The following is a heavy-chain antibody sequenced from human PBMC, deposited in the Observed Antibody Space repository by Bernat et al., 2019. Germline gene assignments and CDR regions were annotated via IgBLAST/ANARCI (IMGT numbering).Heavy chain of an antibody. D-gene: IGHD2-15*01. V-gene: IGHV7-4-1*02. CDR2: INTNTGNP. CDR1: GYTFTGYY. Sequence: QVQLVQSGAEVKKPGASVKVSCKASGYTFTGYYMHWVRQAPGQGLEWMGWINTNTGNPTYAQGFTGRFVFSLDTSVSTAYLQISSLKAEDTAVYYCARERGCSGGSCYKSWFDPWGQGTLVTVSS. J-gene: IGHJ5*02. CDR3: ARERGCSGGSCYKSWFDP.